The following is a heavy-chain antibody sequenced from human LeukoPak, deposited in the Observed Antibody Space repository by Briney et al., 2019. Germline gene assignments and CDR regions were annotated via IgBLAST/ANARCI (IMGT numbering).Heavy chain of an antibody. CDR3: ARDADPGEPNYYYYGMDV. V-gene: IGHV1-18*01. Sequence: AAVTVCCKGSGSTFTSYGFSWVRQAHGQGIELMGWISAYNGNTNYAQKLQSRVTMTTDTSTSTAYMELRSLRSDDTAVYYCARDADPGEPNYYYYGMDVWGQGTTVTVSS. CDR1: GSTFTSYG. D-gene: IGHD7-27*01. CDR2: ISAYNGNT. J-gene: IGHJ6*02.